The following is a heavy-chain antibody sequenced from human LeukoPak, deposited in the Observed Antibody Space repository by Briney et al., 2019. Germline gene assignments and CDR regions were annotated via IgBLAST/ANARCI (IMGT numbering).Heavy chain of an antibody. CDR2: ISSSGSTI. Sequence: GGSLRLSCAASGFTFSSYEMNWVRQAPGKGLEWVSYISSSGSTIYYADSVKGRFTISRDNSKNTLYLQMNSLRAEDTAVYYCAKDSSSSGWYVWGQGTLVTVSS. CDR1: GFTFSSYE. D-gene: IGHD6-19*01. CDR3: AKDSSSSGWYV. V-gene: IGHV3-48*03. J-gene: IGHJ4*02.